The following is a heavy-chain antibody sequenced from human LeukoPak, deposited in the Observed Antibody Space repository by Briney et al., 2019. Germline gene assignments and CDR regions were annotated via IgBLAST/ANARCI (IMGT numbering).Heavy chain of an antibody. J-gene: IGHJ4*02. Sequence: ASWKFSCKVSGYTLNELSMHWVRQAPGKGLEWMGGFNPADGETVYAHRFQGRLTMTEDTSTNTGYMELTSLRSEDTAVYYCAADGGGLSSVVTPRSSPFDYWGQGTLVTVSS. CDR1: GYTLNELS. CDR2: FNPADGET. CDR3: AADGGGLSSVVTPRSSPFDY. V-gene: IGHV1-24*01. D-gene: IGHD4-23*01.